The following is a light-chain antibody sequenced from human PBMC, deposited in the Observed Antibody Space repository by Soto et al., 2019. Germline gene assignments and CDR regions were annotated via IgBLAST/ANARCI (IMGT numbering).Light chain of an antibody. CDR1: STDIGGYNY. Sequence: QSVLTQPASVSGSPGQTITISCTGTSTDIGGYNYVSWFQQHPDKAPKLMIYDVNSRPSGVSNRFSGSKSGNAASLTIAGLQDEEEADYYRSSFSSSGTRVFGAGTKLTVL. CDR2: DVN. CDR3: SSFSSSGTRV. J-gene: IGLJ3*02. V-gene: IGLV2-14*01.